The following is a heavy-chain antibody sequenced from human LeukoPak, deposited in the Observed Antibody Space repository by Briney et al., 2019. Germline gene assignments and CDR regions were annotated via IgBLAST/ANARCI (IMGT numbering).Heavy chain of an antibody. Sequence: SETLSLTCAVYGGSFSGYYWSWIRQPPGKGLEWIGEINHSGSTNYNPSLKSRVTISVDTSKNQFSLKLSSVTAADTAVYYCARTSVTDTPYWYFDLWGRGTLVTVSS. CDR2: INHSGST. D-gene: IGHD4-17*01. CDR3: ARTSVTDTPYWYFDL. CDR1: GGSFSGYY. J-gene: IGHJ2*01. V-gene: IGHV4-34*01.